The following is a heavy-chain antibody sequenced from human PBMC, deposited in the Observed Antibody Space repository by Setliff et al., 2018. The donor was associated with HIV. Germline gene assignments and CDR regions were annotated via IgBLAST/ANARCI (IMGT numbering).Heavy chain of an antibody. CDR3: ATARPGARFDV. CDR2: ISAYNVNA. CDR1: VHTFASYG. V-gene: IGHV1-18*01. D-gene: IGHD6-6*01. J-gene: IGHJ4*02. Sequence: ASVKVSCKASVHTFASYGIGWLQQAPGQGLEWLGWISAYNVNAPNAQKSQGRVTMTIDIPTTTAYMEMRSLRFDDTAVYYCATARPGARFDVWGQGTLVTVSS.